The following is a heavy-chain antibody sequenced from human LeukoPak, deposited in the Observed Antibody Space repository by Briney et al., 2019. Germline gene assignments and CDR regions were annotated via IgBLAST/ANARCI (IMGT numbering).Heavy chain of an antibody. V-gene: IGHV3-30-3*01. D-gene: IGHD4-17*01. J-gene: IGHJ1*01. CDR1: GFTFSSSA. Sequence: PGGSLRLSCAASGFTFSSSAMSWVRQVPGKGLEWVAVISYDGSNKYYADSVKGRFTISRDNSKNTLYLQMNSLRAEDTAVYYCARDYDYGDYRLSEYFQHWGQGTLVTVSS. CDR3: ARDYDYGDYRLSEYFQH. CDR2: ISYDGSNK.